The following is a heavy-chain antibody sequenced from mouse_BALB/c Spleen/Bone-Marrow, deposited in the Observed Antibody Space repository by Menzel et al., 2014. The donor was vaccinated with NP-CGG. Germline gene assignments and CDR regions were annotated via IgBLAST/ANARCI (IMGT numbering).Heavy chain of an antibody. CDR3: ARLGYYGSFAY. Sequence: EVQRVESGGGLVQPGGSLKLSCAASGFDFSGFWMSWVRQAPGRGLEWIGEINPDSNTINYSPFLKDKFIISRDNAKNTLYLQMSKVRSEDTALYYCARLGYYGSFAYWGQGTLVTVSA. CDR2: INPDSNTI. CDR1: GFDFSGFW. D-gene: IGHD1-2*01. V-gene: IGHV4-1*02. J-gene: IGHJ3*01.